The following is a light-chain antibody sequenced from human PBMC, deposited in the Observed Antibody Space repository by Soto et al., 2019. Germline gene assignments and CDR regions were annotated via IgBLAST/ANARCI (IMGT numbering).Light chain of an antibody. CDR3: YSYAGDYTYV. V-gene: IGLV2-11*01. CDR1: SSDVGDYNY. CDR2: DVS. Sequence: QSVLTQPRSVSGSPGQSVTISCTGTSSDVGDYNYVSWYQQHPGKAPKLMIYDVSKRPSGVPDRFSGSKSGNTASLTISGLQAEDEADYYCYSYAGDYTYVFGNGTKSPS. J-gene: IGLJ1*01.